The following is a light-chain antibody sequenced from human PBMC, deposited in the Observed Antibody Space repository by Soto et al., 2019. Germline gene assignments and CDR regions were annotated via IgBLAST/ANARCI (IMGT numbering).Light chain of an antibody. CDR3: QQYDSSPRT. CDR1: QSVSTRS. J-gene: IGKJ1*01. V-gene: IGKV3-20*01. CDR2: GAS. Sequence: EIVLTQSPGTLSLSLGERATLSCRANQSVSTRSLAWYQQKPGQAPRLLISGASSRAADIPDRFSGSGSGTDFTLTINRLEPEDFAVYYCQQYDSSPRTFGQGTKVDIK.